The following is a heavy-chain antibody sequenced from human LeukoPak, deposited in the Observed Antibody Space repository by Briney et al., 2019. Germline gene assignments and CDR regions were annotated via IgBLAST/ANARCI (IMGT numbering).Heavy chain of an antibody. V-gene: IGHV3-30*18. CDR3: AKSFRSTSLDY. D-gene: IGHD2-2*01. Sequence: GGSLRLSCAASGFTFSNYAMHWVRQAPGKGLEWVAIISYDGSNEYYADSVKGRFTISRDNSKNTLFLQMNSLRAEDTAVYYCAKSFRSTSLDYWGQGTLVTVSS. CDR2: ISYDGSNE. CDR1: GFTFSNYA. J-gene: IGHJ4*02.